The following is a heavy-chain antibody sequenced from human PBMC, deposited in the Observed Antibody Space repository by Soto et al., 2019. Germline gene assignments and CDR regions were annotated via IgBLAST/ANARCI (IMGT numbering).Heavy chain of an antibody. CDR2: ISGSGGST. V-gene: IGHV3-23*01. J-gene: IGHJ6*02. CDR3: ALAPYDSSGYYWGMDV. CDR1: GFTFSSYA. D-gene: IGHD3-22*01. Sequence: GGSLRLSCAASGFTFSSYAMSWVRQAPGKGLEWVSAISGSGGSTYYADSVKGRFTISRGNSKNTLYLQMNSLRAEDTAVYYCALAPYDSSGYYWGMDVWGQGTTVTVSS.